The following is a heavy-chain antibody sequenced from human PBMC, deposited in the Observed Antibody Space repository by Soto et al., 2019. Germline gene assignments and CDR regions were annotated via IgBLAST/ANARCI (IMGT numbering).Heavy chain of an antibody. J-gene: IGHJ4*02. CDR3: ASPGGSGRFYFAS. V-gene: IGHV4-39*02. Sequence: SETLSLTCIVSGGSISGTIYYWGWIRQPPGKGLEWIGSIYYSGSTYYNPSLKSRVTISVDTSKNHFSLKLTSVTAADTAVYYCASPGGSGRFYFASWGQGSQVPVS. CDR1: GGSISGTIYY. D-gene: IGHD6-25*01. CDR2: IYYSGST.